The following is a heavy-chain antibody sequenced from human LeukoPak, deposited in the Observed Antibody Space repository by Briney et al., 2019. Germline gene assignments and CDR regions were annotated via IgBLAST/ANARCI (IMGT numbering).Heavy chain of an antibody. CDR2: VYTSGGT. Sequence: SETLSLTCVVSGGSINDSYWTWIRQPAGKGLEWIGRVYTSGGTNYNPSLKSRVTMSVDTSKKQFSLNLRSVTAADTAVYFCAREKVVSPGDQDIVVVVAALWGQGTLVSVSS. V-gene: IGHV4-4*07. D-gene: IGHD2-15*01. CDR1: GGSINDSY. J-gene: IGHJ4*02. CDR3: AREKVVSPGDQDIVVVVAAL.